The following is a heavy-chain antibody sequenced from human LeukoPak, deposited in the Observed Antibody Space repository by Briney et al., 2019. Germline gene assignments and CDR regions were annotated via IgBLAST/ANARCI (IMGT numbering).Heavy chain of an antibody. J-gene: IGHJ5*02. V-gene: IGHV3-7*01. CDR1: GFTFSSYW. Sequence: PGGSLRLSCAASGFTFSSYWMSWVRQAPGNGLEWVANIKQDGSEKYYVDSVKGRFTISRDNAKNSLYLQMNSLRAEDTAVYYCARVALYDILTGPSFDPWGQGTLVTVSS. D-gene: IGHD3-9*01. CDR2: IKQDGSEK. CDR3: ARVALYDILTGPSFDP.